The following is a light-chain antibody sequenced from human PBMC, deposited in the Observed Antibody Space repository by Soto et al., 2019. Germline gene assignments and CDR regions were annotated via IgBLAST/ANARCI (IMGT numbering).Light chain of an antibody. Sequence: QSALTQPASVSGPLGQSIVISCTGSSSDIGSYDLVSWYQQYPGKAPKVVIFEGTKRPSGVSNRFSGSKSGNTASLTTSGLQTEDEADYYCCSYAGSRTYVFGAGTKLTVL. J-gene: IGLJ1*01. CDR1: SSDIGSYDL. CDR3: CSYAGSRTYV. V-gene: IGLV2-23*01. CDR2: EGT.